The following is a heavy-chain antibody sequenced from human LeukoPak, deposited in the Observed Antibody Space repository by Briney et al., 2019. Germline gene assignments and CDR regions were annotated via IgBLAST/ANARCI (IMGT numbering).Heavy chain of an antibody. V-gene: IGHV4-39*07. D-gene: IGHD3-22*01. CDR3: ARVGGITMIVVLITDAFDI. Sequence: SETLSLTCTVSGGSISSSSYYWGWIRQPPGKGLEWIGSIYYSGSTYYNPSLKSRVTISVDTSKNQFSLKLWSVTAADTAVYYCARVGGITMIVVLITDAFDIWGQGTMVTVSS. CDR2: IYYSGST. CDR1: GGSISSSSYY. J-gene: IGHJ3*02.